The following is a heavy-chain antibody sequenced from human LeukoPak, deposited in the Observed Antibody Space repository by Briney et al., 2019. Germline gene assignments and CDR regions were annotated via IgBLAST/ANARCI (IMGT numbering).Heavy chain of an antibody. D-gene: IGHD3-9*01. V-gene: IGHV3-33*01. CDR1: GFTFSSYG. Sequence: PGGSLRLSCAASGFTFSSYGMHWVRQAPGKGLEWVAVIWYDGSNKYYADSVKGRFTISRDNSKNTLYLQMNSLRAEDTDLYYCARDVLRTYYDILTGLNDAFDIWGQGTMVTVSS. CDR2: IWYDGSNK. J-gene: IGHJ3*02. CDR3: ARDVLRTYYDILTGLNDAFDI.